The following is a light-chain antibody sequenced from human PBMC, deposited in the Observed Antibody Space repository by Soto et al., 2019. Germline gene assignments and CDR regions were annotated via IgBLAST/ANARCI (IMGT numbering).Light chain of an antibody. CDR1: QDLTKF. J-gene: IGKJ3*01. CDR3: QQYTNLQFT. Sequence: DIQLTQSPSSLSASVGDRVTITCLASQDLTKFLNWYQQQPGKAPRLLIYDASNLQGGVPSRFSGSGSGTYFTLTISSLQPEDVATYYCQQYTNLQFTFGPGTKVDI. CDR2: DAS. V-gene: IGKV1-33*01.